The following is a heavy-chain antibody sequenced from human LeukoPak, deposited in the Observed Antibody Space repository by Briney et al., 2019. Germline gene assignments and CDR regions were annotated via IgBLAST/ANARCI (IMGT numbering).Heavy chain of an antibody. Sequence: GGSLRLSCAASGFTFSSYAMSWVRQAPGKGLGWVSAISGSGGSTYYADSVKGRFTISRDNSKNTLYLQMNSLRAEDTAVYYCAMESGDYVTAAFDYWGQGTLVTVSS. J-gene: IGHJ4*02. D-gene: IGHD4-17*01. V-gene: IGHV3-23*01. CDR3: AMESGDYVTAAFDY. CDR1: GFTFSSYA. CDR2: ISGSGGST.